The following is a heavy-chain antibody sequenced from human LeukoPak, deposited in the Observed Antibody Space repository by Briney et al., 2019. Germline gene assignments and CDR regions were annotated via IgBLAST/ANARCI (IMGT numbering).Heavy chain of an antibody. V-gene: IGHV3-74*01. CDR2: IASDGSST. CDR1: GFTFSSSW. CDR3: ARGRPHGNDY. J-gene: IGHJ4*02. D-gene: IGHD4-23*01. Sequence: GGSLRLSCAASGFTFSSSWMHWVRQAPGKGLVWVSRIASDGSSTTYADSVKGRFSIPRDNAKNTLYLQMNSLRVEDTAVYYCARGRPHGNDYWGQGTLVTVSS.